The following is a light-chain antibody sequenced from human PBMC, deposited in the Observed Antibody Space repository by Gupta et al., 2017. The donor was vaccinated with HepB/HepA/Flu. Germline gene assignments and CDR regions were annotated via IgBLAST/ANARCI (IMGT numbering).Light chain of an antibody. CDR1: SSNIGAGYD. J-gene: IGLJ3*02. CDR3: QSYDSSLSGWV. V-gene: IGLV1-40*01. Sequence: QSVLTQPPSVTEAPGQRVTISCTGSSSNIGAGYDVHWYQQLPGTAPKLLIYGNSNRPSGVPDRFSGSKSVTSASLAITGLQAEDEADYYCQSYDSSLSGWVFGGGTKLTVL. CDR2: GNS.